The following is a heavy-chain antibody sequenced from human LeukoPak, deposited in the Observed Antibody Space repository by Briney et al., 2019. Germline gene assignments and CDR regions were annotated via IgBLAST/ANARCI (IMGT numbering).Heavy chain of an antibody. V-gene: IGHV3-11*01. CDR3: AKPRGVLLWFGELYNDAFDI. D-gene: IGHD3-10*01. J-gene: IGHJ3*02. Sequence: PGGSLRLSCAASGFTFSDYYMSWIRQAPGKGLEWVSYISSSGSTIYYPDSVKGRFTISRDNSKNTLCLQMNSLRAEDTAVYYCAKPRGVLLWFGELYNDAFDIWGQGTMVTVSS. CDR2: ISSSGSTI. CDR1: GFTFSDYY.